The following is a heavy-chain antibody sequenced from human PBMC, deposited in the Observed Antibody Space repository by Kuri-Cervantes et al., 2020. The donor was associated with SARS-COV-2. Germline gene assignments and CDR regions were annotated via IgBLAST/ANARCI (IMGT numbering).Heavy chain of an antibody. CDR3: ARGGFELRFLEWSIDAFDI. Sequence: GGSLRLSCAASGFTFSSYGMHWVRQAPGKGLEWVSVIYSGGSTYYADSVKGRFTISRDNSKNTLYLQMNSLRAEDTAVYYCARGGFELRFLEWSIDAFDIWGQGTMVTVSS. CDR1: GFTFSSYG. J-gene: IGHJ3*02. D-gene: IGHD3-3*01. V-gene: IGHV3-NL1*01. CDR2: IYSGGST.